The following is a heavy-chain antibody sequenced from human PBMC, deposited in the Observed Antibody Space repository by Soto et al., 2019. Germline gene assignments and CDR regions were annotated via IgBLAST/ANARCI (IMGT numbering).Heavy chain of an antibody. V-gene: IGHV3-53*04. CDR3: ARGASYCSSTSCAFVY. CDR1: GFTVSSNY. Sequence: EVQLVESGGGLVQPGGSLRLSCAASGFTVSSNYMSWVRQAPGKGLEWVSVIYSGGSTYYADSVKGRFTISRHNSKNTLYLQMNSLSAEDTAVYYCARGASYCSSTSCAFVYWGQGTLVTVSS. J-gene: IGHJ4*02. D-gene: IGHD2-2*01. CDR2: IYSGGST.